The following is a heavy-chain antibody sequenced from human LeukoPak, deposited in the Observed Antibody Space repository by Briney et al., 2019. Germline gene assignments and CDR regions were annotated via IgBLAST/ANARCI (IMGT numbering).Heavy chain of an antibody. CDR3: AKGSRITIFGVPLKGWFDP. D-gene: IGHD3-3*01. Sequence: GGSLRLSCAASGFTFSSYAMSWVRQAPGKGLEWVSAISGSGGSTYYADSVKGRFTISRDNSKNTLYLQMNSLRAEDTAVYYCAKGSRITIFGVPLKGWFDPWGQGTLVTVSS. CDR1: GFTFSSYA. V-gene: IGHV3-23*01. CDR2: ISGSGGST. J-gene: IGHJ5*02.